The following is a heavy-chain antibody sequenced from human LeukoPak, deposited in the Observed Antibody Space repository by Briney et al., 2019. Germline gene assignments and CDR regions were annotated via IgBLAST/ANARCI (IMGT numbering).Heavy chain of an antibody. CDR2: ISYDGSNK. J-gene: IGHJ4*02. CDR3: ARTYDYGDYLPFDY. CDR1: GFTFSSYA. V-gene: IGHV3-30-3*01. Sequence: GGSLRLSCAASGFTFSSYAMHWVRQAPGRGLEWVAVISYDGSNKYYADPVKGRFTISRDNSKNTLYLQMNSLRAEDTAVYYCARTYDYGDYLPFDYWGQGTLVTVSS. D-gene: IGHD4-17*01.